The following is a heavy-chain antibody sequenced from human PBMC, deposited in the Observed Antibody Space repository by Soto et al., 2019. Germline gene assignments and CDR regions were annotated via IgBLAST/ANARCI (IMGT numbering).Heavy chain of an antibody. Sequence: ASVKVSCKASGGTFSSYAISWVRQAPGQGLEWMGGIIPIFGTANYAQKFQGRVTITADESTSTAYMELSSLRSEDTAVYYCARSAAIEWYGMDVWGQGTTVSVSS. V-gene: IGHV1-69*13. CDR3: ARSAAIEWYGMDV. CDR2: IIPIFGTA. D-gene: IGHD2-2*02. CDR1: GGTFSSYA. J-gene: IGHJ6*02.